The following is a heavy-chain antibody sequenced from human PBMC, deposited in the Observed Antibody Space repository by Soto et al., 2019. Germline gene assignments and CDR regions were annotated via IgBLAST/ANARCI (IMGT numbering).Heavy chain of an antibody. CDR2: ISYDGSNK. D-gene: IGHD6-13*01. J-gene: IGHJ5*02. CDR3: AKDPGIAAAGTGWFDP. CDR1: GFTFSSYG. Sequence: GGSLRLSCAASGFTFSSYGMHWVRQAPGKGLEWVAVISYDGSNKYYADSVKGRFTISRDNSKNTLYLQMNSLRAEDTAVYYCAKDPGIAAAGTGWFDPWGQGTLVTVSS. V-gene: IGHV3-30*18.